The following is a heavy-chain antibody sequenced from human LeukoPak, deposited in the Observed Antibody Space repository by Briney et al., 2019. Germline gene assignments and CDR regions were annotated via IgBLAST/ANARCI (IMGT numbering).Heavy chain of an antibody. CDR3: ARGRMVRGVKVGYFDY. J-gene: IGHJ4*02. Sequence: SETLSLTCAVYGGSFSGYYWSWIRQPPGKGLEWIGEINHSGSTNYNPSLKSRVTISVDTSKNQFSLKLSSVTAADTAVYYCARGRMVRGVKVGYFDYWGQGTLVTVSS. CDR1: GGSFSGYY. CDR2: INHSGST. D-gene: IGHD3-10*01. V-gene: IGHV4-34*01.